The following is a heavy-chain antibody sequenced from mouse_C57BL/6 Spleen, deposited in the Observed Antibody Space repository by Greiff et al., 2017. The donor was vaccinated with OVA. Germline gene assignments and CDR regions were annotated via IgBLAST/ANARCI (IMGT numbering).Heavy chain of an antibody. CDR3: ARREGYYPYYYAMDY. D-gene: IGHD2-3*01. CDR2: INPNNGGT. J-gene: IGHJ4*01. Sequence: EVQLQQSGPELVKPGASVKISCKASGYTFTDYYMNWVKQSHGKSLEWIGDINPNNGGTSYNQKFKGKATLTVDKSSSTAYMELRSLTSEDSAVYYGARREGYYPYYYAMDYWGQGTSVTVSS. CDR1: GYTFTDYY. V-gene: IGHV1-26*01.